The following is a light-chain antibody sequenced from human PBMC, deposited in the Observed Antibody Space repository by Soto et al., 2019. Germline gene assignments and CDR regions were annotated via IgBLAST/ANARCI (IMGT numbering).Light chain of an antibody. CDR2: GVS. V-gene: IGKV3-20*01. J-gene: IGKJ1*01. CDR1: QTVSSNS. Sequence: EIVLTQSPGTLSLSPGERATLSCRASQTVSSNSLAWYQHKPGQAPRLLIYGVSSRATGVPDRFSGSGSGTDFTLTITRLEPEDFAVYYCQHYGRSLPRTFGQGTKVDIK. CDR3: QHYGRSLPRT.